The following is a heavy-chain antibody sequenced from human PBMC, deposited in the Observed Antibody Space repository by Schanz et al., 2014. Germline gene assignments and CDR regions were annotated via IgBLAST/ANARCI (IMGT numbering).Heavy chain of an antibody. J-gene: IGHJ4*02. D-gene: IGHD3-3*01. CDR3: VRDSFFAFDY. CDR2: ITGTGTV. Sequence: EVQLAESGGGLVQPGGSLRLSCAASGFTFSGYSMNWVRQAPGKGLEWISYITGTGTVMYADSVKGRFTMSRDNAKNSVFLQMNSLRAEDTAVYYCVRDSFFAFDYWGQGTLVTVSS. CDR1: GFTFSGYS. V-gene: IGHV3-48*01.